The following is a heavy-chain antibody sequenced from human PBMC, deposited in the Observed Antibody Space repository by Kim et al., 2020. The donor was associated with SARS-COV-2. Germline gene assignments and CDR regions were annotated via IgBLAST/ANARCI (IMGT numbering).Heavy chain of an antibody. CDR2: ISYDGSNK. D-gene: IGHD1-1*01. Sequence: GGSLRLSCAASGFTFSSYAMHWVRQAPGQGLEWVAVISYDGSNKYYADSVKGRFTISRDNSKNTLYLQMNSLRAEDTAVYYCARDLSWNDLDYWGQGTLVTVSS. CDR3: ARDLSWNDLDY. J-gene: IGHJ4*02. CDR1: GFTFSSYA. V-gene: IGHV3-30*04.